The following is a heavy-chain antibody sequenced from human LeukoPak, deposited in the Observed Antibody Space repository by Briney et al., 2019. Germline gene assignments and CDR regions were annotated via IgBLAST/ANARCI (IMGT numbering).Heavy chain of an antibody. CDR3: ARDAGHWYFDL. V-gene: IGHV3-53*01. CDR2: IYSGGST. J-gene: IGHJ2*01. Sequence: GGSLRLSCAASGFTVSSNYMSWVRQAPGKGLEWFSVIYSGGSTYYADSVKGRFTISRDNSKNTLYLQMNSLRAEDTAVYYCARDAGHWYFDLWGRGTLVTVSS. CDR1: GFTVSSNY.